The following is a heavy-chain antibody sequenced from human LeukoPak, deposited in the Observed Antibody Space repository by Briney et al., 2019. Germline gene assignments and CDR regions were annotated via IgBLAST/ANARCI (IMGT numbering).Heavy chain of an antibody. Sequence: GGSLRLSCATSGFTFSSYEMNWVRQAPGKGLEWVSYISSSGSPIYYADSVKGRFTISRDNAKNSLYLQMNSLRAEDTAVYYCARSKGYYYGSGSYVYYMDVWGKGTTVTISS. CDR3: ARSKGYYYGSGSYVYYMDV. D-gene: IGHD3-10*01. J-gene: IGHJ6*03. CDR1: GFTFSSYE. V-gene: IGHV3-48*03. CDR2: ISSSGSPI.